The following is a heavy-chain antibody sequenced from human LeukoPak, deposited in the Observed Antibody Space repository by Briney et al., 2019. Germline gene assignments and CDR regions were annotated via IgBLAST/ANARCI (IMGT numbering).Heavy chain of an antibody. CDR2: IYYSGST. Sequence: SQTLSLTCTVSGGSISSGGYYWSWIRQHPGKGLEWIGYIYYSGSTYYNPSLKRRVTIPVDTSKNQFSLKLSSVPAADTAVYYCARHEPARWGGEKWFDPWGQGTLVTVSS. V-gene: IGHV4-31*03. CDR1: GGSISSGGYY. D-gene: IGHD1-14*01. CDR3: ARHEPARWGGEKWFDP. J-gene: IGHJ5*02.